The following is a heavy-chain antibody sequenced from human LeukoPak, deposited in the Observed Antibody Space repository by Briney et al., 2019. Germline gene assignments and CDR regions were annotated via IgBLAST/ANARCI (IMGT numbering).Heavy chain of an antibody. D-gene: IGHD1-26*01. CDR3: VRGQEVWGLLPDDGFEI. J-gene: IGHJ3*02. V-gene: IGHV3-74*01. Sequence: GGSLRLSCAVSGFTFSSYWMHWVRQAPGKGPVWVSRINGDSSSISYGDSVKGRFTISRDNADNTVYLQMNRLRVEDTAVYYCVRGQEVWGLLPDDGFEIWGQGTMVTVSS. CDR2: INGDSSSI. CDR1: GFTFSSYW.